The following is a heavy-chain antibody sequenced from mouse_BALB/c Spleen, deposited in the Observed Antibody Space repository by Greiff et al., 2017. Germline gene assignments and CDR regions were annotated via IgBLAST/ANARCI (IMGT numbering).Heavy chain of an antibody. Sequence: VMLVESGPGLVQPSQSLSITCTVSGFSLTSYGVHWVRQSPGKGLEWLGVIWSGGSTDYNAAFISRLSISKDNSKSQVFFKMNSLQANDTAIYYCARKGLLRSYAMDYWGQGTSVTVSS. J-gene: IGHJ4*01. D-gene: IGHD1-1*01. CDR1: GFSLTSYG. CDR2: IWSGGST. CDR3: ARKGLLRSYAMDY. V-gene: IGHV2-2*02.